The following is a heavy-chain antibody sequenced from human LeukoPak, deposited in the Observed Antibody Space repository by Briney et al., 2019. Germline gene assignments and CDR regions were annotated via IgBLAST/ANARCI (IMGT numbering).Heavy chain of an antibody. D-gene: IGHD6-19*01. CDR2: ISSSGSTI. CDR3: ARAPRPVAGTLFDY. J-gene: IGHJ4*02. CDR1: GFTFSSYE. V-gene: IGHV3-48*03. Sequence: GGSLRLSCAASGFTFSSYEMNWVRQAPGKGPEWVSYISSSGSTIYYADSVKGRFTISRDNAKNSLYLQMNSLRAEDTAVYYCARAPRPVAGTLFDYWGQGTLVTVSP.